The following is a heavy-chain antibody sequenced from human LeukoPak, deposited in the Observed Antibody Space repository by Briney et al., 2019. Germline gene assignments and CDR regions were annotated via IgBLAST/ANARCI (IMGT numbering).Heavy chain of an antibody. V-gene: IGHV4-61*02. J-gene: IGHJ5*02. CDR2: IYTSGST. CDR3: AREYYYGSGSYLGWFDP. D-gene: IGHD3-10*01. Sequence: ASQTLSLTCTVSGGSISSGSYYWSWIRQPAGKGLEWIGRIYTSGSTNYNPSLKSRVTISVDTSKNQFSLKLSSVTAADTAVYYCAREYYYGSGSYLGWFDPWGQGTLVTVSS. CDR1: GGSISSGSYY.